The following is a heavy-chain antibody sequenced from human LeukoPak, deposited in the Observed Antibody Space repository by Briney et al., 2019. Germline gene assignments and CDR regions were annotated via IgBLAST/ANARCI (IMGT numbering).Heavy chain of an antibody. CDR1: GGSVSSGSYY. D-gene: IGHD1-26*01. CDR3: ARSGSSEGLY. CDR2: ISYTGST. V-gene: IGHV4-61*01. J-gene: IGHJ4*02. Sequence: MASETLSLTCTVSGGSVSSGSYYWSWTRQPPGKGLELIGYISYTGSTDYNPSLKSRATISVDTSKNQFSLNLNSANAADTAVYYCARSGSSEGLYWGQGIPVTVSS.